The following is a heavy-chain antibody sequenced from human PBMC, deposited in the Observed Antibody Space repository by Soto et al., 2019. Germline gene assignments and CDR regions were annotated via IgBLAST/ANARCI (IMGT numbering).Heavy chain of an antibody. J-gene: IGHJ5*02. V-gene: IGHV2-5*01. D-gene: IGHD3-3*01. CDR2: IYWNDDK. CDR3: AHSLYDFWSGYYTENWFDP. Sequence: SGPTLVNPTQTLTLTCTFSGFSLSTSGVGVGWIRQPPGKALEWLALIYWNDDKRYSPSLKSRLTITKDTSKNQVVLTMTNMDPVDTATYYCAHSLYDFWSGYYTENWFDPWGQGTLVTVSS. CDR1: GFSLSTSGVG.